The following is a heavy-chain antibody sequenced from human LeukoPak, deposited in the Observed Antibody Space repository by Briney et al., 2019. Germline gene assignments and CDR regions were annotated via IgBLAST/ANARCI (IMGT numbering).Heavy chain of an antibody. CDR2: IYTSGST. CDR3: ARDGWFGELLDY. D-gene: IGHD3-10*01. V-gene: IGHV4-4*07. CDR1: GGSISSYY. J-gene: IGHJ4*02. Sequence: SETLSLTCTVSGGSISSYYWSWIRQPAGKGLEWIGRIYTSGSTNYNPSLKSRVTMSIETSKNQFSLKLSSVTAADTAAYYCARDGWFGELLDYWGQGTLVIVSS.